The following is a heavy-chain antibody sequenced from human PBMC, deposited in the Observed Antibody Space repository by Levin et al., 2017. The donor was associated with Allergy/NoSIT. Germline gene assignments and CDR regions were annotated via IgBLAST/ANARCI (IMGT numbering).Heavy chain of an antibody. J-gene: IGHJ3*02. CDR3: ARSYYGSGSYGKYAFDI. Sequence: SQTLSLTCTVSGGSISSYYWSWIRQPPGKGLEWIGYIYYSGSTNYNPSLKSRVTISIDTSKKHFSLKLTSVTAADTAVYYCARSYYGSGSYGKYAFDIWGQGTMVTVSS. CDR1: GGSISSYY. D-gene: IGHD3-10*01. CDR2: IYYSGST. V-gene: IGHV4-59*08.